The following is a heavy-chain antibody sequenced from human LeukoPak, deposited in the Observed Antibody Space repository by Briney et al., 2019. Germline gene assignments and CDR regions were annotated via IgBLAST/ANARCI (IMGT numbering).Heavy chain of an antibody. CDR2: IYYSGST. CDR3: AALVVPAAMGEDGYYFDY. J-gene: IGHJ4*02. CDR1: GGSISSYY. V-gene: IGHV4-59*01. D-gene: IGHD2-2*01. Sequence: RTSETLSLTCTVSGGSISSYYWSWVRQPPGKGLEWIGYIYYSGSTNYNPSLKSRVTISGDTSKKQFSLKQSSVTAADTAVYYCAALVVPAAMGEDGYYFDYWGQGTLVTVSS.